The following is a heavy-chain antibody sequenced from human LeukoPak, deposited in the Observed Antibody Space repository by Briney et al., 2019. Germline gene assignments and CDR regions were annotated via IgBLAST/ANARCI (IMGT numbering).Heavy chain of an antibody. D-gene: IGHD2-21*01. Sequence: GGSLRLSCAASGFTFSSYEMNWVRQAPGKGLEWVSYISSSGSTIYYADSVKGRFTISRDNAKNSLYLQMNSLRAEDTAVYYCARVDYSGAYWGQGTLVTVSS. V-gene: IGHV3-48*03. CDR3: ARVDYSGAY. J-gene: IGHJ4*02. CDR2: ISSSGSTI. CDR1: GFTFSSYE.